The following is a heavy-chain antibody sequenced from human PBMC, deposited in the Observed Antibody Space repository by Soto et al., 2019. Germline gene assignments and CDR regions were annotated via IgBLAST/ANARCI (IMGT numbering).Heavy chain of an antibody. CDR1: GYSFTSYW. D-gene: IGHD6-19*01. V-gene: IGHV5-51*01. J-gene: IGHJ6*02. CDR2: IYPGDSDT. Sequence: GESLKISCKGSGYSFTSYWIGWVRQMPGKGLEWMGIIYPGDSDTRYSPSFQGQVTISADKSISTAYLQWSSLKASDTAMYYCARLNSSGARYYYGMDVWGQGTTVTVSS. CDR3: ARLNSSGARYYYGMDV.